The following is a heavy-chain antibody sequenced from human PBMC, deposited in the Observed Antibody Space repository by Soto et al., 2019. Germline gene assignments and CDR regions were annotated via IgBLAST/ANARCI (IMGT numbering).Heavy chain of an antibody. Sequence: QVQLVQSGAEVKKPGSSVKVSCKASGGTFSSYAISWVRQAPGQGLEWMGGIIPIFGTANYAQKFQGRVTITADESTSTAYMELSSLSSEDTAVYYCASYDSSGYYYWYFQHWGQGTLVTVSS. CDR1: GGTFSSYA. D-gene: IGHD3-22*01. J-gene: IGHJ1*01. CDR3: ASYDSSGYYYWYFQH. CDR2: IIPIFGTA. V-gene: IGHV1-69*01.